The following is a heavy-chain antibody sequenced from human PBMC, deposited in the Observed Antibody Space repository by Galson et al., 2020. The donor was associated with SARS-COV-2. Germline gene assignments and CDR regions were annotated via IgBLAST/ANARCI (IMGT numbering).Heavy chain of an antibody. CDR2: ISYDGSNK. CDR3: ARAYYYDSSGYFDY. D-gene: IGHD3-22*01. J-gene: IGHJ4*02. V-gene: IGHV3-30*04. Sequence: GGSLRLSCAASGFTFSSYAMHWVRQAPGKGLEWVAVISYDGSNKYYADSVKGRFTISRDNSKNTLYLQMNSLRAEDTAVYYCARAYYYDSSGYFDYWGQGTLVTVSS. CDR1: GFTFSSYA.